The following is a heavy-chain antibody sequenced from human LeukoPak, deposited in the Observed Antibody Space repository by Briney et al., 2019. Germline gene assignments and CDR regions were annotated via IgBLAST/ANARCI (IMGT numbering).Heavy chain of an antibody. CDR1: GGSISSGGYY. V-gene: IGHV4-61*08. D-gene: IGHD2-2*01. J-gene: IGHJ4*02. CDR2: IYYSGST. Sequence: SETLSLTCTVSGGSISSGGYYWSWIRQPPGKGLEWIGYIYYSGSTNYNPSLKSRVTISVDTSKNQFSLKLSSVTAADTAVYYCARWGGYHQTPGMDYWGQGTLVTVSS. CDR3: ARWGGYHQTPGMDY.